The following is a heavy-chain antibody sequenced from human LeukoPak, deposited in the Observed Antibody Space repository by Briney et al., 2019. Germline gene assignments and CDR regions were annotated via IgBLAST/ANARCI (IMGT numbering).Heavy chain of an antibody. CDR1: GVSISSSSYY. V-gene: IGHV4-39*07. D-gene: IGHD2-21*02. CDR2: IHYSGST. J-gene: IGHJ3*02. Sequence: PSETLSLTCSVSGVSISSSSYYWGWIRQPPGKGLEWIGSIHYSGSTYYNPSLRSRVTISVDTSKNQFSLKLSSVTAADTAVYYCAITIQGETFIVVVTAADAFDIWGQGTMVTVSS. CDR3: AITIQGETFIVVVTAADAFDI.